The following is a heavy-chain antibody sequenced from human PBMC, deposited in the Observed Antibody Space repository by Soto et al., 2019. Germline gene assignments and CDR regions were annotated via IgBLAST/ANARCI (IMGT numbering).Heavy chain of an antibody. J-gene: IGHJ5*02. Sequence: SETLSLTCSVAGGSINSYYWSWIRQPPGKGLEWIGQIYYTGSTNYNPSLKSRVTISVDRSKNQFSLRLSSVTAADTAVYYCEMAKTTLYNWFDPWGQGTLVTVSS. D-gene: IGHD1-7*01. CDR2: IYYTGST. CDR1: GGSINSYY. CDR3: EMAKTTLYNWFDP. V-gene: IGHV4-59*08.